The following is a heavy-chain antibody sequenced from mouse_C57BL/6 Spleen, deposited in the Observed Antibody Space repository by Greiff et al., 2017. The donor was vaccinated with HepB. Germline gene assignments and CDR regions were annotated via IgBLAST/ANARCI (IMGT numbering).Heavy chain of an antibody. D-gene: IGHD2-3*01. J-gene: IGHJ2*01. Sequence: QVQLQQPGAELVKPGASVKLSCKASGYTFTSYWMHWVKQRPGQGLEWIGMIHPNSGSTNYNEKFKSKATLTVDKSSSTAYMQLSSLTSEDSAVYYCAREADGYSSYLDYWGQGTTLTVSS. CDR3: AREADGYSSYLDY. V-gene: IGHV1-64*01. CDR2: IHPNSGST. CDR1: GYTFTSYW.